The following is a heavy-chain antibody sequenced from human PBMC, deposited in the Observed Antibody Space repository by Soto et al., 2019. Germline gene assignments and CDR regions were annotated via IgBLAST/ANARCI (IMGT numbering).Heavy chain of an antibody. CDR3: AREWRRGLAAADLHP. Sequence: GASVKVSCKASGYTFTGYYMHWLRQAPGQGLEWMGWINPNSGGTNYAQKFQGRVTMTRDTSISTAYMELSRLRSDDTAVYYCAREWRRGLAAADLHPWGQGTPVTVSS. V-gene: IGHV1-2*02. CDR1: GYTFTGYY. CDR2: INPNSGGT. J-gene: IGHJ5*02. D-gene: IGHD6-13*01.